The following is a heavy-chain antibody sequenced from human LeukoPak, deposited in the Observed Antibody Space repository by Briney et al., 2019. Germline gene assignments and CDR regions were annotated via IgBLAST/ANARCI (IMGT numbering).Heavy chain of an antibody. CDR2: IWTGGRT. Sequence: SETLSLTCTLSADRISSYHWNWIRQPAGKGLEWLRRIWTGGRTMSNPSLKNRVTMSFYPSRSQISQMLTSVAAADKAVYYCEREPRGTYLADDAFDMWGQGTMVTVSS. CDR1: ADRISSYH. CDR3: EREPRGTYLADDAFDM. V-gene: IGHV4-4*07. J-gene: IGHJ3*02.